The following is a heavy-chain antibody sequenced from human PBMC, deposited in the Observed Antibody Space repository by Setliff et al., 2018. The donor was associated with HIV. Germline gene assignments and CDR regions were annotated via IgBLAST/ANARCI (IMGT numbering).Heavy chain of an antibody. CDR2: IIPIFGTA. Sequence: SVKVSCKASGGTFSSYAISWVRQAPGQGLEWMGGIIPIFGTANYAQKFQGRVTITTDESTSTAHMELSSLRSEDTAVYYCARSQDAKLGLDAFDIWGQGTMVTVSS. D-gene: IGHD6-13*01. J-gene: IGHJ3*02. CDR1: GGTFSSYA. CDR3: ARSQDAKLGLDAFDI. V-gene: IGHV1-69*05.